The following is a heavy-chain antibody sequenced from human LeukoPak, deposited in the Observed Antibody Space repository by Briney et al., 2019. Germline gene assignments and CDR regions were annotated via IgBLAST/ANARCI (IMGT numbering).Heavy chain of an antibody. Sequence: SETLSLACTVSGGSISSGDYYWSWIRQPPGKGLEWIGYIYYSGSTYYNPSLKSRVTISVDTSKNQFSLKLSSVTAADTAVYYCARAPEPGTFDYWGQGTLVTVSS. V-gene: IGHV4-30-4*01. CDR1: GGSISSGDYY. CDR2: IYYSGST. D-gene: IGHD1-14*01. J-gene: IGHJ4*02. CDR3: ARAPEPGTFDY.